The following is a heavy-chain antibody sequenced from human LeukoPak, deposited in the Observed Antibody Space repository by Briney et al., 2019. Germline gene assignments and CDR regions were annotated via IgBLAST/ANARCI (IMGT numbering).Heavy chain of an antibody. CDR2: IYTSGST. Sequence: PSETLSLTCTVSGGSLSNYYWTRIRQPAGKGLEWIGRIYTSGSTNYNPSLKSRVTMSVDTSKNQFSLKLSSVTAADTAVYYCAREGTNWPYYFDYWGQGTLVTVSS. D-gene: IGHD1-1*01. J-gene: IGHJ4*02. CDR3: AREGTNWPYYFDY. V-gene: IGHV4-4*07. CDR1: GGSLSNYY.